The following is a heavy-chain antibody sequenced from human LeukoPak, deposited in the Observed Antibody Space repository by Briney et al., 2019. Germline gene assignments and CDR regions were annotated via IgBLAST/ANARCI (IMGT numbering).Heavy chain of an antibody. D-gene: IGHD3-10*01. CDR1: GFTFDDYA. CDR3: ARGRGKLDY. Sequence: PGRSLRLSCAASGFTFDDYAMHWVRQAPGKGLEWVSGISWNSGSIGYADSVKGRFTISRDNAKNSLYLQMNSLRAEDTAVYYCARGRGKLDYWGQGTLVTVSS. J-gene: IGHJ4*02. CDR2: ISWNSGSI. V-gene: IGHV3-9*01.